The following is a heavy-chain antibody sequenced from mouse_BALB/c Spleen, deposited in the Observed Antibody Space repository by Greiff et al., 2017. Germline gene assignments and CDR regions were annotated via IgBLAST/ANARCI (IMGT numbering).Heavy chain of an antibody. V-gene: IGHV5-4*02. D-gene: IGHD2-10*02. Sequence: EVQLVESGGGLVKPGGSLKLSCAASGFTFSDYYMYWVRQTPEKRLEWVATISDGGSYTYYPDSVKGRFTISRDNAKNNLYLQMSSLKSEDTAMYYCAREKYGNYNAWFAYWGQGTLVTVSA. J-gene: IGHJ3*01. CDR3: AREKYGNYNAWFAY. CDR1: GFTFSDYY. CDR2: ISDGGSYT.